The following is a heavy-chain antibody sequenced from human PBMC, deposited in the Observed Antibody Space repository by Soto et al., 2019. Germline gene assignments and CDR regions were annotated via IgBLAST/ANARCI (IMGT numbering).Heavy chain of an antibody. CDR3: AKVSDRHYAMDV. Sequence: AGGSLRLSCAASGFTFNTYGMHWVRQAPGEGLEWVAVIAYDGTNKYYRDSVKGRFTVSRDNSKNTLYLLMNSLRPEDTAVYYCAKVSDRHYAMDVWGQGTTFTVSS. J-gene: IGHJ6*02. V-gene: IGHV3-30*18. CDR1: GFTFNTYG. CDR2: IAYDGTNK.